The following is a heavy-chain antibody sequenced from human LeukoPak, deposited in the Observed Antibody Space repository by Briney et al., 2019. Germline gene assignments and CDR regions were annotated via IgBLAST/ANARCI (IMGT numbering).Heavy chain of an antibody. D-gene: IGHD4-17*01. J-gene: IGHJ4*02. V-gene: IGHV3-23*01. Sequence: PGGSLRLSCAASGFTFSSYAMSWVRQAPGKGLEWVSAISGSGGSTYYADSVKGRFTFSRGTSKNTLYLQMNSLRAEDTAVYYCAKLYKDYGDENFDYWGQGTLVTVSS. CDR3: AKLYKDYGDENFDY. CDR2: ISGSGGST. CDR1: GFTFSSYA.